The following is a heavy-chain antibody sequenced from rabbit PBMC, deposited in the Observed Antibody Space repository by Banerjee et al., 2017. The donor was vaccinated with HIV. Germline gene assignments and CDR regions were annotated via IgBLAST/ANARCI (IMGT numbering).Heavy chain of an antibody. CDR3: SRGLVAGVLDL. J-gene: IGHJ4*01. CDR2: LYPTYGAT. D-gene: IGHD3-3*01. CDR1: GIDLSSSFW. Sequence: QEQLVESGGGLVTLGGSLKLTCKASGIDLSSSFWISWVRQTPGKGLEWIGCLYPTYGATDYASWVNGRFTISLDNAQNTVFLQMTSLTAADTATYFCSRGLVAGVLDLWGPGTLVTVS. V-gene: IGHV1S43*01.